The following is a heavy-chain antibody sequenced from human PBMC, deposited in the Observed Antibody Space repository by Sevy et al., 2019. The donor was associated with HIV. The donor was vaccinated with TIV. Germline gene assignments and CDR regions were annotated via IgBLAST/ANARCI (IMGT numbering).Heavy chain of an antibody. CDR1: GFSLTNFG. Sequence: GGSLRLSCAVSGFSLTNFGMHWVRQAPGKGLQWVAVISYDGREKDYVQSVKGRFTVSIDTSKNLVYLTMNGLSVEDTPVYFGAKYLNSLIWNHCIEDTFETWGQGTTVTVSS. J-gene: IGHJ6*02. D-gene: IGHD5-12*01. V-gene: IGHV3-33*05. CDR3: AKYLNSLIWNHCIEDTFET. CDR2: ISYDGREK.